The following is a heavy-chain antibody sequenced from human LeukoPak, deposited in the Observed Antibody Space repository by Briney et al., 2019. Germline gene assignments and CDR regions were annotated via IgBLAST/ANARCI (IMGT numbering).Heavy chain of an antibody. Sequence: GGSLRLSCAASGFTFSSYGMHWVRQAPGKGLEWVANMKYDGSEKYYVDSVKGRFTIFRDNAKNSLYLQMNSLRAEDTAVYYCARDIEAAGLFLDYWGQGTLVTVSS. CDR2: MKYDGSEK. J-gene: IGHJ4*02. CDR3: ARDIEAAGLFLDY. D-gene: IGHD6-13*01. V-gene: IGHV3-7*01. CDR1: GFTFSSYG.